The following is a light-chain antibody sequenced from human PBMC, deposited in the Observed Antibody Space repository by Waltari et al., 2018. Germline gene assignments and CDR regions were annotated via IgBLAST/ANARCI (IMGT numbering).Light chain of an antibody. CDR3: MQALYTPYN. CDR2: MAS. J-gene: IGKJ2*01. V-gene: IGKV2-28*01. Sequence: DTVLTQSPLFLPVAPGEPASIPCRSSQSLLHSYGHYDVGWYVQKSGQPPQLLIYMASTRASGVPDRFSGTGSGTDFTLKISRVEAEDVGLYYCMQALYTPYNFGPGTRLEIK. CDR1: QSLLHSYGHYD.